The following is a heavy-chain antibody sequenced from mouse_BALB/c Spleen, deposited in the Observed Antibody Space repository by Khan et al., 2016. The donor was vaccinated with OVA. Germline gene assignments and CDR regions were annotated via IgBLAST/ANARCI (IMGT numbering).Heavy chain of an antibody. CDR3: ARGITTVFDY. D-gene: IGHD1-1*01. Sequence: QIQLVQSGPELKKPGETVKISCKASGYTFTNYGMNWVKQAPGKGLKWMGWINTYTGEPTYADDFKGRFAFSLETSASTAYLQINNLKIEDSATYFCARGITTVFDYWGQGTTLTVSS. V-gene: IGHV9-3-1*01. CDR1: GYTFTNYG. CDR2: INTYTGEP. J-gene: IGHJ2*01.